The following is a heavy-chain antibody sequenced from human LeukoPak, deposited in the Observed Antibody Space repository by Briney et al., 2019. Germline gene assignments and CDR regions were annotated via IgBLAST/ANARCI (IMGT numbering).Heavy chain of an antibody. D-gene: IGHD1-1*01. CDR1: GFTFSSYS. CDR3: ARDELERRFDY. CDR2: ISSSSTI. J-gene: IGHJ4*02. V-gene: IGHV3-48*04. Sequence: PGGSLRLSCAASGFTFSSYSMNWVRQAPGKGLEWVSYISSSSTIYYADSVKGRFTISRDNAKNSLYLQMNSLRAEDTAVYYCARDELERRFDYWGQGTLVTVSS.